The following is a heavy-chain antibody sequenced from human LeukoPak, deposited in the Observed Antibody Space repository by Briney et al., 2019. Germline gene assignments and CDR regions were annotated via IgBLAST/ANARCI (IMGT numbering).Heavy chain of an antibody. D-gene: IGHD2-2*02. CDR2: IYSRGDT. CDR3: ARDHSPFFTSHYKNWFDP. V-gene: IGHV3-66*03. Sequence: GGSLRLSCAASEFIVSINYMTWVRQAPGKGLEWVSLIYSRGDTKYADSVKGRFTISRDNSKNTLYLQMNSLRAEDTAVYYCARDHSPFFTSHYKNWFDPWGQGTLVTVSS. J-gene: IGHJ5*02. CDR1: EFIVSINY.